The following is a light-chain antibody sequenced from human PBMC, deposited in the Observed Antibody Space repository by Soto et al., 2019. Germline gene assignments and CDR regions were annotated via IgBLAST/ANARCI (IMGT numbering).Light chain of an antibody. J-gene: IGKJ5*01. Sequence: ENVLTQSPATLSVSPGESATLSRRASQSVSSNLAWYQQKPGQAPRLLIYDAYNRATGIPARFSGSGSGTDFTLTISSLEPEDSAVYYCQQRNVWPPVTFGQGTRLEIK. CDR2: DAY. CDR3: QQRNVWPPVT. V-gene: IGKV3-11*01. CDR1: QSVSSN.